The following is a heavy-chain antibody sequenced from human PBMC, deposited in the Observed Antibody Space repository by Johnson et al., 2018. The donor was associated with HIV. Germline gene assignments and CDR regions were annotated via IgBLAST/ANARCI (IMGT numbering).Heavy chain of an antibody. D-gene: IGHD1-26*01. CDR2: ISSSGDTT. CDR1: GFIFSDYC. V-gene: IGHV3-11*04. Sequence: VQLVESGGGVVQPGRSLRLSCAASGFIFSDYCMSWIRQAPGKGLEWVSYISSSGDTTYYADSVKGRFTISRDNSKNTLYLQMNSLRAEDTAVYYCAKDFWPVGARGAFDIWGQGTMVTVSS. CDR3: AKDFWPVGARGAFDI. J-gene: IGHJ3*02.